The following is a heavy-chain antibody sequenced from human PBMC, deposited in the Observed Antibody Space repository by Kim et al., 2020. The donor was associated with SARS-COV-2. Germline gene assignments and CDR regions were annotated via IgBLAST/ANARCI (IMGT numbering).Heavy chain of an antibody. J-gene: IGHJ4*02. CDR1: GYTFTDYY. CDR3: ARDIDYYFDY. V-gene: IGHV1-2*06. Sequence: ASVKVSCKASGYTFTDYYIHWVRQAPGQGLEWMGRTNPTSGGTNYAQKFQGRVTLTRDTSISTVYMEVNRLRSDDTAVYYCARDIDYYFDYWGQRTLVTV. D-gene: IGHD3-9*01. CDR2: TNPTSGGT.